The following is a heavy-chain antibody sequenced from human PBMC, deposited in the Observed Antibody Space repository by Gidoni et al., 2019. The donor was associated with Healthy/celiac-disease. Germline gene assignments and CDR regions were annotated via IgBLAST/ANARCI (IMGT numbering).Heavy chain of an antibody. CDR2: INPNSGGT. CDR3: ARGAPTYNWNWGMDV. Sequence: QVQLVQSGAAVKNPGASVKVSCKPSGYNFTGYYIHRVRQAPGQGLGWLGWINPNSGGTNYAQKFQGRVTMTRDTSISTAYMELSRLRSDDTAVYYCARGAPTYNWNWGMDVWGQGTTVTVSS. V-gene: IGHV1-2*02. D-gene: IGHD1-7*01. J-gene: IGHJ6*02. CDR1: GYNFTGYY.